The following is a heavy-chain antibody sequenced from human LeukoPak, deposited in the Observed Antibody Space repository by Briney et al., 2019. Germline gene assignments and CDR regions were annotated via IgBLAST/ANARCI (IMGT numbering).Heavy chain of an antibody. V-gene: IGHV4-30-2*01. CDR1: GGSISSGGYA. D-gene: IGHD2-15*01. J-gene: IGHJ2*01. CDR3: ARLIGVVVAATLNWYFDL. Sequence: SQTLSLTCAVSGGSISSGGYAWSWIRQPPGKGLEWIGYIYHSGSTYYNPSLKSRVTISVDRSKNQFSLKLSSVTAADTAVYYCARLIGVVVAATLNWYFDLWGRGTLVTVSS. CDR2: IYHSGST.